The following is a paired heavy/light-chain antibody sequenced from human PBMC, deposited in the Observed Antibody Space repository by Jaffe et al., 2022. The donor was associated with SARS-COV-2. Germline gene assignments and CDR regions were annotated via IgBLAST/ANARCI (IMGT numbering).Light chain of an antibody. CDR3: QQSYSTPS. V-gene: IGKV1-39*01. CDR2: AAS. CDR1: QSISSY. Sequence: DIQMTQSPSSLSASVGDRVTITCRASQSISSYLNWYQQKPGKAPKLLIYAASSLQSGVPSRFSGSGSGTDFTLTISSLQPEDFATYYCQQSYSTPSFGPGTKVDIK. J-gene: IGKJ3*01.
Heavy chain of an antibody. CDR1: GYTFTGYY. CDR3: APGSAAIVGATDAFDI. V-gene: IGHV1-2*06. J-gene: IGHJ3*02. Sequence: QVQLVQSGAEVKKPGASVKVSCKASGYTFTGYYMHWVRQAPGQGLEWMGRINPNSGGTNYAQKFQGRVTMTRDTSISTAYMELSRLRSDDTAVYYCAPGSAAIVGATDAFDIWGQGTMVTVSS. CDR2: INPNSGGT. D-gene: IGHD1-26*01.